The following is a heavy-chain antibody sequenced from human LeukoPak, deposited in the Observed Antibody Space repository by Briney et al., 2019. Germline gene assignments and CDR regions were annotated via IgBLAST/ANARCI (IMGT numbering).Heavy chain of an antibody. D-gene: IGHD3-22*01. J-gene: IGHJ4*02. CDR1: GYTFTSYA. Sequence: ASVKVSCKASGYTFTSYAMNWVRQAPGQGLEWMGWINTNTGRPTYAQDFTGRFVFSLDTSISTAYLQISSLKAEDTAVYYCARDGYYDSSGYYPEHFDYWGQGTLVTVSS. CDR2: INTNTGRP. V-gene: IGHV7-4-1*02. CDR3: ARDGYYDSSGYYPEHFDY.